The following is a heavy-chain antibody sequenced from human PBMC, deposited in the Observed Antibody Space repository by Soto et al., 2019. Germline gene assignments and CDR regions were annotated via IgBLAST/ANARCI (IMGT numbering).Heavy chain of an antibody. CDR1: GGSISSYY. Sequence: SETLSLTCTVSGGSISSYYWSWIRQPPRKGLEWIGYIYYSGSTNYNPSLKSRVTISVDTSKNQFSLKLSSVTAADTAVYYCARALRSVLDYWGQGTLVTVSS. CDR2: IYYSGST. V-gene: IGHV4-59*01. J-gene: IGHJ4*02. CDR3: ARALRSVLDY.